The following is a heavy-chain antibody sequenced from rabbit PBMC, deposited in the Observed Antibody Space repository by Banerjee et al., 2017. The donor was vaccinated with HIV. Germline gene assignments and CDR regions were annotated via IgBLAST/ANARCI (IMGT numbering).Heavy chain of an antibody. Sequence: QEQLEESGGDLVKPGASLTLTCTASGFSFSSRDYMCWVRQAPGKGLEWMACIYGGVSGGTYYRTWANGRVSISETSATTVTLQMTSGAPADTATYFCARDSRFGIAGIGYGSGFNLRGPGTLVTV. CDR2: IYGGVSGGT. CDR3: ARDSRFGIAGIGYGSGFNL. D-gene: IGHD8-1*01. CDR1: GFSFSSRDY. J-gene: IGHJ4*01. V-gene: IGHV1S45*01.